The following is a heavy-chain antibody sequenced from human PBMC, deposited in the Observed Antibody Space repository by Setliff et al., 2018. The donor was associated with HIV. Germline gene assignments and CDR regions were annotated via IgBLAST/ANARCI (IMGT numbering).Heavy chain of an antibody. D-gene: IGHD4-17*01. CDR1: GGSFSGYY. Sequence: PSETLSLTCGIYGGSFSGYYWSWIRQPPGKGLEWIGEINHSGSTNYNPSLKSRVTTSVDTSKNQFSLKLTSVTASDTAVYYCARAAAGNTGPFDLWGQGSPVTVSS. CDR2: INHSGST. V-gene: IGHV4-34*01. J-gene: IGHJ4*02. CDR3: ARAAAGNTGPFDL.